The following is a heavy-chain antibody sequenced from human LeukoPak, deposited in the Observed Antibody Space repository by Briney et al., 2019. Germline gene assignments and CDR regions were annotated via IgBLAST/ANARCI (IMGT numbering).Heavy chain of an antibody. J-gene: IGHJ5*02. CDR2: ISAYNGNT. CDR3: ARDRSGYEGWFDP. Sequence: ASVKVSCKASGGTFSSSAISWVRQAPGQGLEWMGWISAYNGNTNYAQKLQGRVTMTTDTSTSTAYMELRSLRSDDTAVYYCARDRSGYEGWFDPWGQGTLVTVSS. V-gene: IGHV1-18*01. CDR1: GGTFSSSA. D-gene: IGHD5-12*01.